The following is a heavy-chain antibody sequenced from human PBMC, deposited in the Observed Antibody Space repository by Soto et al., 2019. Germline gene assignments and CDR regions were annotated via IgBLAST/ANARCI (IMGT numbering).Heavy chain of an antibody. CDR1: GFNFRNYA. CDR3: VRDHPWAFDV. Sequence: EVQLVESGGGLIQPRRSLRISCAASGFNFRNYAMNWVRQAPGKGLEWVSYISVGGGSIFYADSVKGRCTISRDDVQTSLSLQMNTLREEDTALYYCVRDHPWAFDVCGQGTMVIVSS. CDR2: ISVGGGSI. V-gene: IGHV3-48*02. J-gene: IGHJ3*01.